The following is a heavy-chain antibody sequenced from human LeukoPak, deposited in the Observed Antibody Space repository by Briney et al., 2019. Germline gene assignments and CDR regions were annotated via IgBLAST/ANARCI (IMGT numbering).Heavy chain of an antibody. CDR3: ASARTTAFMDV. D-gene: IGHD2-2*01. J-gene: IGHJ6*04. V-gene: IGHV4-61*02. CDR1: GGSISSSSYY. Sequence: SETLSLTCTVSGGSISSSSYYWSWIRQPAGKGLEWIGRIYTSGSTNYNPSLKSRVTMSVDTSKNQFSLKLSPVTAADTAVYYCASARTTAFMDVWGKGTTVTVSS. CDR2: IYTSGST.